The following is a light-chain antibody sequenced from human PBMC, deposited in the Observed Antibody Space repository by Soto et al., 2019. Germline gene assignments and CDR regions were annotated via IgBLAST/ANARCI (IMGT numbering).Light chain of an antibody. J-gene: IGKJ1*01. CDR2: LGS. V-gene: IGKV2-28*01. CDR3: MQALQTWT. Sequence: DFVMTQSPLSLTVTPGEPASISCRSSQSLLHSNGYTYLYWYLQKPGQSPQLLISLGSDRASGVPDRFSGSGSGTDFTLKISRVEADDVGVYYCMQALQTWTFGQGTKVEVK. CDR1: QSLLHSNGYTY.